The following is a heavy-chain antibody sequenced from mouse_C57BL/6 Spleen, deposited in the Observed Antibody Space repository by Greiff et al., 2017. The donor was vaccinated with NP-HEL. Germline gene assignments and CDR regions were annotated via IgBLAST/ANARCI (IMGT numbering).Heavy chain of an antibody. V-gene: IGHV1-26*01. D-gene: IGHD2-4*01. Sequence: VQLQQSGPELVKPGASVKISCTASGYTFTDYYMNWVKQSHGKSLEWIGDINPNNGGTSYNQKFKGKATLTVDKSSSTAYMELRSLTSEDSAVYYCARDYGWYFDVWGTGTTVTVSS. CDR2: INPNNGGT. CDR3: ARDYGWYFDV. CDR1: GYTFTDYY. J-gene: IGHJ1*03.